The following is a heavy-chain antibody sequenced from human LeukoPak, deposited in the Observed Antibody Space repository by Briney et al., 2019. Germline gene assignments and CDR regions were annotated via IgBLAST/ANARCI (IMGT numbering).Heavy chain of an antibody. CDR1: GGSISSYY. J-gene: IGHJ5*02. CDR3: ARSHDYGDYEFDP. Sequence: TSETLSLTCTVSGGSISSYYWSWIRQPPGKGLEWIGYIYYSGSTNYNPSLKSRVTISVDTSKNQFSLKLSSVTAADTAVYYCARSHDYGDYEFDPWGQGTLVTVSS. D-gene: IGHD4-17*01. V-gene: IGHV4-59*01. CDR2: IYYSGST.